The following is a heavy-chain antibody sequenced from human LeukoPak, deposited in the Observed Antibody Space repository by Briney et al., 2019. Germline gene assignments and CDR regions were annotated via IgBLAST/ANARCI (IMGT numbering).Heavy chain of an antibody. J-gene: IGHJ4*02. V-gene: IGHV3-33*06. D-gene: IGHD5-18*01. CDR2: IWYDGSNK. Sequence: SGGSLRLSCAASGFTFSSYGMHWVRQAPGKGLEWVAAIWYDGSNKYYADSVKGRFTISRDNSKNTLYLQMNSLRAEDTAVYYCAKDGTAMAFDYWGQGTLVTVSS. CDR3: AKDGTAMAFDY. CDR1: GFTFSSYG.